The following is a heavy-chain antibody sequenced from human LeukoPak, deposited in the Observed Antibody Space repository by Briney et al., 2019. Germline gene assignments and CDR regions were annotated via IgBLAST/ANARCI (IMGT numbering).Heavy chain of an antibody. Sequence: SETLSLTCSVSGASFSSSPYYWAWIRQPQGKGLVWIGSVHNVGSTYYNLSLRSRVTMSIDTSKNQFSLRLNSVTAADTAVYYCARHAEYNSGWHFYLDHWGQGILVTVSS. D-gene: IGHD6-19*01. J-gene: IGHJ4*02. CDR3: ARHAEYNSGWHFYLDH. CDR2: VHNVGST. CDR1: GASFSSSPYY. V-gene: IGHV4-39*01.